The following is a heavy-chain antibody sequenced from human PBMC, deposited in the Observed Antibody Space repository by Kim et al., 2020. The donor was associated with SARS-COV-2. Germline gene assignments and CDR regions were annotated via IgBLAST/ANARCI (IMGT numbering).Heavy chain of an antibody. CDR1: GGSISSYY. CDR2: IYYSGST. CDR3: ARSVPKPLTNGYYAHDY. Sequence: SETLSLTCTVSGGSISSYYWSWIRQPPGKGLEWIGNIYYSGSTNYNPSLKSRVTISVDTSKNQFSLRLSSVTAADTAVYYCARSVPKPLTNGYYAHDYWGQGTLVTVSS. J-gene: IGHJ4*02. V-gene: IGHV4-59*01. D-gene: IGHD3-3*01.